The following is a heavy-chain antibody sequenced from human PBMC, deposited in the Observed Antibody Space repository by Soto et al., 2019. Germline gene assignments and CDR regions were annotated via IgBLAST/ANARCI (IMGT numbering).Heavy chain of an antibody. CDR1: GFTFSGSA. V-gene: IGHV3-73*02. CDR3: TSPLAYYGSGSQSYDMDV. CDR2: IRSKANSYAT. Sequence: EVQLVESGGGLVQPGGSLKLSCTASGFTFSGSAMHWVRQASGKGLEWVGRIRSKANSYATAYAASVKGRFTISRDDSKNTAYLQMNSLKTEDTAVYYCTSPLAYYGSGSQSYDMDVWGQGTTVTVSS. J-gene: IGHJ6*02. D-gene: IGHD3-10*01.